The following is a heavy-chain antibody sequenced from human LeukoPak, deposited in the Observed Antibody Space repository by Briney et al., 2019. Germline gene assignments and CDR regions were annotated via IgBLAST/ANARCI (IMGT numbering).Heavy chain of an antibody. J-gene: IGHJ6*03. Sequence: GGSLRLSCAASGFTFSSYWMHWVRQAPGKGLEWVSGINWDGGSTGYADSVKGRFTISRDNAKNSLYLQMNSLRAEDTALYYCARGKYYYYMDVWGKGTTVTVSS. CDR1: GFTFSSYW. CDR2: INWDGGST. CDR3: ARGKYYYYMDV. V-gene: IGHV3-20*04.